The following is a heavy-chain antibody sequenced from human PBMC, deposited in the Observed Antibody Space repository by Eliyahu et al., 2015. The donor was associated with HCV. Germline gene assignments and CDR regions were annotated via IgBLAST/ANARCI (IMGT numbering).Heavy chain of an antibody. CDR1: GGSTXSYY. CDR3: ARGGEWLRPRIEWFDP. D-gene: IGHD5-12*01. CDR2: IFYSGSA. V-gene: IGHV4-59*01. J-gene: IGHJ5*02. Sequence: QVQLQESGPGLVKPSXTLSXTCTVXGGSTXSYYWGWXRQPPGKGLEWIGYIFYSGSAYYNPSLKSRVTISLDTSNNQFSLKVTSVTAADTAVYYCARGGEWLRPRIEWFDPWGQGTLVTVSS.